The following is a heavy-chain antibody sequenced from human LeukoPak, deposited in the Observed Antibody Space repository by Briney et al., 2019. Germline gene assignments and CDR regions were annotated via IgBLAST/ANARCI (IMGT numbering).Heavy chain of an antibody. V-gene: IGHV3-74*03. CDR1: GYSFSTYW. D-gene: IGHD7-27*01. Sequence: GGSLRLSCEASGYSFSTYWMHWVRQAPGEGLMWVSRISSDGTSRTYADSVEGRFTIFRDNAKNTVYLQMDSLRPEDTAVYYRGRDHNWGHYWSLGTLVTVSS. CDR3: GRDHNWGHY. J-gene: IGHJ4*02. CDR2: ISSDGTSR.